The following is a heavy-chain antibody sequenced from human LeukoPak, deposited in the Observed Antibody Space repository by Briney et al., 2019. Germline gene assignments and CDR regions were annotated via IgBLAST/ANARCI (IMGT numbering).Heavy chain of an antibody. D-gene: IGHD3-10*01. CDR3: ARESNYHGSGTGWFDP. J-gene: IGHJ5*02. CDR1: GGSISRSRDY. V-gene: IGHV4-39*07. Sequence: SETLSLTCTVSGGSISRSRDYWGWIRQPPGKGLEWIGSIYYSGSTYYNPSLKSRVTISVDTSKNQFSLKLSSVTAADTAVYYCARESNYHGSGTGWFDPWGQGTLVTVSS. CDR2: IYYSGST.